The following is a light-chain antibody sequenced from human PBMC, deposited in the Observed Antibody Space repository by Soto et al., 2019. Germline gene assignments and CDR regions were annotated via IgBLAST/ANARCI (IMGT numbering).Light chain of an antibody. CDR3: QQRSNWPWT. Sequence: EIVLTQSPATLSLSPGERATLSCRASQSVSSYLAWYKKKHGQAPRLLIYDATNRATSIPARISDSGSGTDFTLTISSLEPEDFAVYYCQQRSNWPWTFGQGTKVDIK. J-gene: IGKJ1*01. CDR1: QSVSSY. V-gene: IGKV3-11*01. CDR2: DAT.